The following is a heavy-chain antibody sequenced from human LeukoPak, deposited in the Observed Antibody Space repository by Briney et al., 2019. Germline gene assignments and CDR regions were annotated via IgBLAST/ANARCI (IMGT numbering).Heavy chain of an antibody. V-gene: IGHV3-53*01. CDR1: GFTVSSNY. J-gene: IGHJ3*02. Sequence: GGSLRLSCAASGFTVSSNYMSWVRQAPGKGLEWVSVIYSGGSTYYADSVKGRFTISRDNSKNTLYLQMNSLRVEDTAVYYCARGGEDDAFDIWGQGTMVTVSS. CDR2: IYSGGST. D-gene: IGHD5-12*01. CDR3: ARGGEDDAFDI.